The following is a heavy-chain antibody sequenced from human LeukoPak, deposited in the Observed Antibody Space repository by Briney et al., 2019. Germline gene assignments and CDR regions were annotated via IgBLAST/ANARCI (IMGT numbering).Heavy chain of an antibody. Sequence: SLRLSCAASGFTFSSYGMHWVRQAPGKGLEWVAVISYDGSNKYYADSVKGRFTISRDNSKNTLYLQMNSLRAEDTAVYYCAKGGYLGSGSYYHFDYWGQGTLVTVSS. CDR2: ISYDGSNK. D-gene: IGHD3-10*01. CDR3: AKGGYLGSGSYYHFDY. CDR1: GFTFSSYG. J-gene: IGHJ4*02. V-gene: IGHV3-30*18.